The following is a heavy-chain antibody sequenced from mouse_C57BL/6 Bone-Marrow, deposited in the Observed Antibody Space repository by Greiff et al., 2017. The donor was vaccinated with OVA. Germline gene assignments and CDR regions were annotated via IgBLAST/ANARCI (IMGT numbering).Heavy chain of an antibody. CDR3: ARGYYGSWYFDV. D-gene: IGHD1-1*01. CDR1: GYTFTSYW. CDR2: IYPGSGST. Sequence: VQLQQPGAELVKPGASVKMSCKASGYTFTSYWITWVKQRPGQGLEWIGDIYPGSGSTNYNEKFKSKATLTVDTSSSTAYMQLSSLTSEDSAVYCCARGYYGSWYFDVWGTGTTVTVSS. J-gene: IGHJ1*03. V-gene: IGHV1-55*01.